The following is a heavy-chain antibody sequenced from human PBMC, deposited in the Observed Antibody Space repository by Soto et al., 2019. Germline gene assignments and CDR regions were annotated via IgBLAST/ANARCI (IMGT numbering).Heavy chain of an antibody. CDR3: TTYLGDLEYYDFWSGYYMGAEAYYYYYMDV. V-gene: IGHV3-15*01. CDR2: IKSKTDGGTT. CDR1: GFTFSNAW. D-gene: IGHD3-3*01. Sequence: GGSLRLSCAASGFTFSNAWMSWVRQAPGKGLEWVGRIKSKTDGGTTDYAAPVKGRFTISRDDSKNTLYLPMNSLKTEDTAVYYCTTYLGDLEYYDFWSGYYMGAEAYYYYYMDVWGKGTTVTVSS. J-gene: IGHJ6*03.